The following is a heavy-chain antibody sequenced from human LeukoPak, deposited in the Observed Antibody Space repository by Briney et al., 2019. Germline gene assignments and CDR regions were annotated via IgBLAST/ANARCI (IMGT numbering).Heavy chain of an antibody. J-gene: IGHJ6*04. V-gene: IGHV4-31*03. CDR3: ATMTIFGVVIDDV. D-gene: IGHD3-3*01. Sequence: SETLSLTCTVSGGSISSGGYYWSWIRQHPGKGLGWIGYIYYSGSTYYNPSLRSRVTISVDTSKNQFSLKLSSVTAADTAVYYCATMTIFGVVIDDVWGKGTTVTVSS. CDR2: IYYSGST. CDR1: GGSISSGGYY.